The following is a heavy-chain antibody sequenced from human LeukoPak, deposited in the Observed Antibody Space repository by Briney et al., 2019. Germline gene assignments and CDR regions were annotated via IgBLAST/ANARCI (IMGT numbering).Heavy chain of an antibody. CDR3: ARDTYSYGYSHYYYGMDV. D-gene: IGHD5-18*01. CDR1: GYTFTSYG. J-gene: IGHJ6*02. V-gene: IGHV1-18*01. Sequence: ASVKVSCKASGYTFTSYGISWVRQAPGQGLEWMGWISAYNGNTNYAQKLQGRVTMTTDTSTSTAYMELRSLRSGDTAVYYCARDTYSYGYSHYYYGMDVWGQGTTVTISS. CDR2: ISAYNGNT.